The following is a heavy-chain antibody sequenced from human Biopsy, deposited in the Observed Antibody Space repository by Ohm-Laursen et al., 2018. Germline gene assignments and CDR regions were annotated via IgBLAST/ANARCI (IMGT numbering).Heavy chain of an antibody. J-gene: IGHJ6*02. CDR1: GGSFNGYF. CDR3: ARVPLPGIGAAYQGRFLYGMDV. CDR2: ITQSGST. Sequence: SDTLSLTCAVYGGSFNGYFWSWIRQPPGKGLEWIGDITQSGSTNYSPSIKRRVTISVDTAKKQFSLSLRSVTAADTAVYYCARVPLPGIGAAYQGRFLYGMDVWGQGTTGSVSS. D-gene: IGHD6-13*01. V-gene: IGHV4-34*01.